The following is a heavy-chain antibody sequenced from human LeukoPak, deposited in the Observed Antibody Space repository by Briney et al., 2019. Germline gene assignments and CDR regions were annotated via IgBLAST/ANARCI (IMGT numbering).Heavy chain of an antibody. D-gene: IGHD6-13*01. Sequence: TGGSLRLSCVASGFTFRTYRMHWGRQAPGKGLEWVSYISSDSRNIYYADSVKGRFTISRDNAKNSLFLHMNSLRSEDTAVYYCARAFYSSSWAPLDFWGQGTLLTVSS. J-gene: IGHJ4*02. V-gene: IGHV3-48*01. CDR1: GFTFRTYR. CDR3: ARAFYSSSWAPLDF. CDR2: ISSDSRNI.